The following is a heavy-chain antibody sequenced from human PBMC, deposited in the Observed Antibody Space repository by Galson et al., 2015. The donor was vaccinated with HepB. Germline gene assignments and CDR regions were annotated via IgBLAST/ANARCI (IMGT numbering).Heavy chain of an antibody. Sequence: SLRLSCAASGFTFDDYAMHWVRQAPGKGLEWVSGISWNSGSIGYADSVKGRFTISRDNAKNSLYLQMNSLRAEDTALYYCAKDIRNHVVTAIPDAFDIWGQGTMVTVSS. CDR1: GFTFDDYA. CDR3: AKDIRNHVVTAIPDAFDI. J-gene: IGHJ3*02. V-gene: IGHV3-9*01. D-gene: IGHD2-21*02. CDR2: ISWNSGSI.